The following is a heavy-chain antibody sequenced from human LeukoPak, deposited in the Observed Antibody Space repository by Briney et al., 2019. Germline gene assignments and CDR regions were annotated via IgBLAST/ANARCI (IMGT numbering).Heavy chain of an antibody. CDR2: IYYSGST. Sequence: KSSETLSLTCTVSGGSISSSSYYWGWIRQPPGKGLEWIGSIYYSGSTYYNPSLKSRVTISVDTSKNQFSLKLSSVTAADTAVYYCARELLGGYGAGDHYWGQGTLVTVSS. CDR3: ARELLGGYGAGDHY. CDR1: GGSISSSSYY. J-gene: IGHJ4*02. D-gene: IGHD5-12*01. V-gene: IGHV4-39*07.